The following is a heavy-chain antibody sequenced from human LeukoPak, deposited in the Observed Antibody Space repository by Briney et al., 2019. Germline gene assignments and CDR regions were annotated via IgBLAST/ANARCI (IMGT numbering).Heavy chain of an antibody. CDR2: ISGSGGST. J-gene: IGHJ6*02. V-gene: IGHV3-23*01. CDR3: ATAYYDFWSGYYAYYYYGMDV. D-gene: IGHD3-3*01. Sequence: GGSLRLSCAASGFTFSSYAMSWVRQAPGKGLEWVSAISGSGGSTYYADSVKGRFTISRDNSKNTLYLQMDSLRAEDTAVYYCATAYYDFWSGYYAYYYYGMDVWGQGTTVTVSS. CDR1: GFTFSSYA.